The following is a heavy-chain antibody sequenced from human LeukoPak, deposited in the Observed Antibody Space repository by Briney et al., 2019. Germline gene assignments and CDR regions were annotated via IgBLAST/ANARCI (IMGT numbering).Heavy chain of an antibody. V-gene: IGHV1-3*01. CDR3: ASGTGTTSTSGMDV. CDR2: INAGNGNI. D-gene: IGHD1-7*01. J-gene: IGHJ6*02. Sequence: ASVKVSCKASGYIFATYTIHWVRQAPGQRLEWMGWINAGNGNIKYSQKFQGRVTITRDTSASTAYMELSRLRSDDTAVYYCASGTGTTSTSGMDVWGQGTTVTVSS. CDR1: GYIFATYT.